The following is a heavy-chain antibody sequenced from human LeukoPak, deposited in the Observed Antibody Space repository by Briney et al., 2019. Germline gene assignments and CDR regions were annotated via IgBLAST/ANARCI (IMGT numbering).Heavy chain of an antibody. D-gene: IGHD2-21*02. V-gene: IGHV4-34*01. CDR3: ARGPRVVVTKYYYYMDV. J-gene: IGHJ6*03. CDR1: GGSFSGYY. Sequence: SETLSLTCAVYGGSFSGYYWSWIRQPPGKGLEWIGEINHSGSTNYNPSLKSRVTISVDTSKNQFSLKLSSVTAADTAVYYCARGPRVVVTKYYYYMDVRGKGTTVTVSS. CDR2: INHSGST.